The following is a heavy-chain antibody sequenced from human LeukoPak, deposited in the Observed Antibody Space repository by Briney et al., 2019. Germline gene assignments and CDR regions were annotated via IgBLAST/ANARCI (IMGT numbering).Heavy chain of an antibody. CDR1: GYTLTELS. D-gene: IGHD3-22*01. J-gene: IGHJ4*02. CDR2: FDTEDGET. Sequence: ASVKVSCKVSGYTLTELSMHWVRQAPGKGLEWMGGFDTEDGETIYAKKFQSRVTMTEDTSTDTAYMALSSLRSEDTAVYYCATDPYDSSGYYGRRFDYWGQGTLVTVSS. V-gene: IGHV1-24*01. CDR3: ATDPYDSSGYYGRRFDY.